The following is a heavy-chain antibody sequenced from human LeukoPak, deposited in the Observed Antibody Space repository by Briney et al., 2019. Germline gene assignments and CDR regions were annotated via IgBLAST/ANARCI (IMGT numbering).Heavy chain of an antibody. CDR2: IKQDGSEK. CDR1: GFTFSSYS. D-gene: IGHD3-22*01. J-gene: IGHJ4*02. Sequence: TGGSLRLSCAASGFTFSSYSMNWVRQAPGKGLEWVANIKQDGSEKYYVDSVKGRFTISRDNAKNSLYLQMNSLRAEDTAVYYCARSRIHLVVITTFDYWGQGTLVIVSS. CDR3: ARSRIHLVVITTFDY. V-gene: IGHV3-7*01.